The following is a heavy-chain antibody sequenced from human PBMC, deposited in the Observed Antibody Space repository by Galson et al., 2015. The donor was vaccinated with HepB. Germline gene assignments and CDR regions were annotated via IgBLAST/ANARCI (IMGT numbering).Heavy chain of an antibody. J-gene: IGHJ4*02. CDR3: ARGMVVVVPAAGNDFDY. D-gene: IGHD2-2*01. V-gene: IGHV3-30-3*01. CDR2: ISYDGSNK. Sequence: SLRLSCAASGFTFSSYAMHWVRQAPGKGLEWVAVISYDGSNKYYADSVKGRFTISRDNSKNTLYLQMNSLRAEDTAVYYCARGMVVVVPAAGNDFDYWGQGTLVTVSS. CDR1: GFTFSSYA.